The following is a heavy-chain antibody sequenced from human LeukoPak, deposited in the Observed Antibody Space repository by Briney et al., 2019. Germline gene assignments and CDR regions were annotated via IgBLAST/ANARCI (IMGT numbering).Heavy chain of an antibody. D-gene: IGHD3-22*01. Sequence: PGGSLRLSCAASGFTFSNYWMHWLRQAPGKGLEWVSYIDSTSGTIYYADSVRGRFTISGDNAKKSLYLQMNSLRAEDTAVYYCARVRSSYYYESSGYYYYDAFDIWGQGTRVTVSS. CDR3: ARVRSSYYYESSGYYYYDAFDI. V-gene: IGHV3-48*01. CDR1: GFTFSNYW. CDR2: IDSTSGTI. J-gene: IGHJ3*02.